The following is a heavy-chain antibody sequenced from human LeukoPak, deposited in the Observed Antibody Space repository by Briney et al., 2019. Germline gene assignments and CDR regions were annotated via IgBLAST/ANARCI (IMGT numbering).Heavy chain of an antibody. V-gene: IGHV3-48*03. CDR2: ITRSGSTT. CDR3: ARDMAAAGDY. Sequence: GGSLRLSCAASGVTFSLYEMTWVRQAPGQGLEWVSYITRSGSTTYYADSVKGRFTISRDNAKNSLYLQMNSLTTEDTAVYYCARDMAAAGDYWGQGTLVTVSS. D-gene: IGHD6-13*01. CDR1: GVTFSLYE. J-gene: IGHJ4*02.